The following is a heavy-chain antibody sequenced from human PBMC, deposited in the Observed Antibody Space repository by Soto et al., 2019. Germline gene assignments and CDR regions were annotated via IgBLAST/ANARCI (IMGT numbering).Heavy chain of an antibody. CDR2: ISGSGAST. CDR1: GFTFSIYS. J-gene: IGHJ6*02. Sequence: PGGSLRLSCAASGFTFSIYSMNWVRQAPGKGLEWVSLISGSGASTHYADSVEGRFTISRDNSKNTLYLEMDSLRAEDTAVYYCARALIRDGYNYSYYYGMDVWGQGTTVTVSS. D-gene: IGHD5-12*01. V-gene: IGHV3-23*01. CDR3: ARALIRDGYNYSYYYGMDV.